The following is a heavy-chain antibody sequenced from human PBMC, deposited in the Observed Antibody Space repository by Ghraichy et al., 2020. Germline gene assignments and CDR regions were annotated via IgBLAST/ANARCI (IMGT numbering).Heavy chain of an antibody. Sequence: GESLNISCAVSGFTFSGYSMNWVRQAPGKGLEWVSYISSSSSTIYYADSVKGRFTISRDNAKNSLYLQMNSLRDEDTAVYYCASRYGDYAHHRDAFDIWGQGTMVTVSS. V-gene: IGHV3-48*02. CDR1: GFTFSGYS. D-gene: IGHD4-17*01. J-gene: IGHJ3*02. CDR3: ASRYGDYAHHRDAFDI. CDR2: ISSSSSTI.